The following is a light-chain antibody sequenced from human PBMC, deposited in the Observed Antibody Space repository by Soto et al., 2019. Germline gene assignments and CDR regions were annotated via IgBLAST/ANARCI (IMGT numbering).Light chain of an antibody. CDR3: SSYAGSSNV. V-gene: IGLV2-8*01. Sequence: QSALTQPPSASRSPGQSVAISCTGTSSDVGGYNYVSWYQQHPGKAPKLMIYEVNKRPSGVPARFSGSKSGNTASLTVSGLQAEDEADYYCSSYAGSSNVFGTGTKVTVL. CDR2: EVN. J-gene: IGLJ1*01. CDR1: SSDVGGYNY.